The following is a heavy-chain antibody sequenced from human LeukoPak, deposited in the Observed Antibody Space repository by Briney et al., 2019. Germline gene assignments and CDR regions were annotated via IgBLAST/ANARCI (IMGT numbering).Heavy chain of an antibody. Sequence: GESLKISCKGSGYSFTSYWIGWVRQMPGRGLEWMGIFYPGDSETRYSPAFQGRVSISADKSTSTAYLQWSSLKASDTGIYYCARRDYYDNIRTVAAFDYWGQGTLVTVSS. CDR2: FYPGDSET. CDR3: ARRDYYDNIRTVAAFDY. CDR1: GYSFTSYW. J-gene: IGHJ4*02. V-gene: IGHV5-51*01. D-gene: IGHD3-22*01.